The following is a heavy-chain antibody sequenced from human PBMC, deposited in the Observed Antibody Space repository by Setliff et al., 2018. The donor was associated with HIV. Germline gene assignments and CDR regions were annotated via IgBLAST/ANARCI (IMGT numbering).Heavy chain of an antibody. V-gene: IGHV1-18*01. CDR1: GYTFTSYG. CDR2: ISAYNGNT. J-gene: IGHJ4*02. CDR3: TTEFPLSSPYYYDSSGYYY. Sequence: ASVKVSCKASGYTFTSYGISWVRQAPGQGLEWMGWISAYNGNTIYAQKFQGRVTMTEDTSTDTAYMELRSLRSEDTAVYYCTTEFPLSSPYYYDSSGYYYWGQGTLVTVSS. D-gene: IGHD3-22*01.